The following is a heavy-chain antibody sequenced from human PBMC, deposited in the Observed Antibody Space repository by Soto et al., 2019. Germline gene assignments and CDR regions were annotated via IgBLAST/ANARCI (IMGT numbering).Heavy chain of an antibody. CDR2: IWHDGSKT. D-gene: IGHD6-13*01. J-gene: IGHJ6*02. Sequence: GGSLRLSCAASGFSFSTYGMHWVRQAPGKGLEWVAVIWHDGSKTYYADSVKGRLIISRDNSKNTLYVQINSLRAEDRGVYFCARGSIVAAEYGMDVWGQGTTVTVSS. CDR3: ARGSIVAAEYGMDV. CDR1: GFSFSTYG. V-gene: IGHV3-33*01.